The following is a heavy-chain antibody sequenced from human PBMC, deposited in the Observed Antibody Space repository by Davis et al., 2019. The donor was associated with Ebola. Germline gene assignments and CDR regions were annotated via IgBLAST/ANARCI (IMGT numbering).Heavy chain of an antibody. CDR3: ARVEWELPPDY. V-gene: IGHV3-30-3*01. CDR1: GFTFSSYA. Sequence: GESLKISCAASGFTFSSYAMHWVRQAPGKGLEWVAVISYDGSNKYYADSVKGRFTISRDNSKNTLYLQMNSLRAEDTAVYYCARVEWELPPDYWGQGTLVTVSS. J-gene: IGHJ4*02. CDR2: ISYDGSNK. D-gene: IGHD1-26*01.